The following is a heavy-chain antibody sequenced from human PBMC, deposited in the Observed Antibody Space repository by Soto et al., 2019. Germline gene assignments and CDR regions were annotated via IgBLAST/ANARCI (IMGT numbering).Heavy chain of an antibody. V-gene: IGHV3-30-3*01. CDR1: GFTFSSYA. D-gene: IGHD3-22*01. CDR2: ISYDGSNK. J-gene: IGHJ4*02. CDR3: ARDPGYYDSSGDTGGYFDY. Sequence: PGGSLRLSCAASGFTFSSYAMHWVRQAPGKGLEWVAVISYDGSNKYYADSVKGRFTISRDNSKNTLYLQMNSLRAEDTAVYYCARDPGYYDSSGDTGGYFDYWGQGTLVTVSS.